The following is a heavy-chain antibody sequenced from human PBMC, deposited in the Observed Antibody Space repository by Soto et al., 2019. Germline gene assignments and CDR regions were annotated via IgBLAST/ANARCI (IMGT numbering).Heavy chain of an antibody. CDR3: ARAYSSSAYFDY. J-gene: IGHJ4*02. V-gene: IGHV4-34*01. D-gene: IGHD6-13*01. Sequence: QVQLQQWGAGLLKPSETLSLTCAVYGGSFSGYYWSWIRQPPGQGLEWIGEINHSGSTNYNPSLKIGVTISVDTSTNQFSLKLSSVTAADTAVYFCARAYSSSAYFDYWCQGTLVTVSS. CDR1: GGSFSGYY. CDR2: INHSGST.